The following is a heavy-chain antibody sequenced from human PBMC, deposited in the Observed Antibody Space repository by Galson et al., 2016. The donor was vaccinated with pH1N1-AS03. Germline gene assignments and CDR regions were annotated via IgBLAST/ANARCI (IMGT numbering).Heavy chain of an antibody. Sequence: SLRLSCAASGFTVSSSHMNRVRQAPGKGLEWVSIIYSGGTTYYADSVKGRFIVSRDNSKNTLYLQMNSLRAEDTAVYYCVRDFRWGGNSGYWGQGTLVTVSS. CDR3: VRDFRWGGNSGY. J-gene: IGHJ4*02. D-gene: IGHD4-23*01. CDR1: GFTVSSSH. CDR2: IYSGGTT. V-gene: IGHV3-66*01.